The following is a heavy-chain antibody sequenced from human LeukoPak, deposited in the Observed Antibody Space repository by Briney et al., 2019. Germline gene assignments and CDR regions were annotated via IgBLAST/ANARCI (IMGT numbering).Heavy chain of an antibody. D-gene: IGHD5-24*01. Sequence: SETLSLTCTVSGGSISSGDYYWSWIRQPPGKGLEWIGYIYYSGSTNYNPSLKSRVTISVDTSKNQFSLKLSSVTAADTAVYYCARAKMAGHIDYWGQGTLVTVSS. J-gene: IGHJ4*02. CDR1: GGSISSGDYY. V-gene: IGHV4-61*08. CDR2: IYYSGST. CDR3: ARAKMAGHIDY.